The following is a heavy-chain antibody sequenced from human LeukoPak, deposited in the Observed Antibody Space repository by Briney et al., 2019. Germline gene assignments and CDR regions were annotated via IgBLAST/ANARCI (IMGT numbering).Heavy chain of an antibody. CDR1: GYTFTAYY. D-gene: IGHD2-2*01. CDR3: ARDRCTSINCYEYNYYGMDV. Sequence: ASVKVSCKASGYTFTAYYIHWVRRAPGQGLEWMGWINPNSGGTESAQKFQGRVTMTRDTSISTAYMELSRLRSDDTAVYYCARDRCTSINCYEYNYYGMDVWGQGTTVTVSS. CDR2: INPNSGGT. J-gene: IGHJ6*02. V-gene: IGHV1-2*02.